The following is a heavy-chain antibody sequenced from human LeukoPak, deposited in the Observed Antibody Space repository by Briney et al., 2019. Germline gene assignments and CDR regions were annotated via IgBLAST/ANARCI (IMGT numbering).Heavy chain of an antibody. Sequence: ASVKVSCKASGGPFSSYAISWVRQAPGQGLEWVGRIIPIFGIANYAQKFQGRVTITADKSTSTAYMELSSLRSEDTAVYYCARGDTAVDYWGQGTLVTVSS. D-gene: IGHD5-18*01. CDR1: GGPFSSYA. V-gene: IGHV1-69*04. J-gene: IGHJ4*02. CDR2: IIPIFGIA. CDR3: ARGDTAVDY.